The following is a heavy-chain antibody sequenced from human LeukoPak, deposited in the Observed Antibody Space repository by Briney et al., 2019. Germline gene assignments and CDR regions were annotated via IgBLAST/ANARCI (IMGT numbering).Heavy chain of an antibody. CDR2: ISYDGSNK. J-gene: IGHJ4*02. D-gene: IGHD3-10*01. CDR1: GFTFSTYW. CDR3: ARDKEERITMVRGVIIPYYFDY. V-gene: IGHV3-30*03. Sequence: GGSLRLSCAASGFTFSTYWMTWARQAPGKGLEWVAVISYDGSNKYYADSVKGRFTISRDNSKNTLYLQMNSLRAEDTAVYYCARDKEERITMVRGVIIPYYFDYWGQGTLVTVSS.